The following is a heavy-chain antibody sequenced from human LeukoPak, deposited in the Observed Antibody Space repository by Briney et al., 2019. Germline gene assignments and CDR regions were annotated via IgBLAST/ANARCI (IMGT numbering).Heavy chain of an antibody. V-gene: IGHV3-53*01. CDR1: GFTVSSNS. D-gene: IGHD3-22*01. J-gene: IGHJ4*02. Sequence: PGGSLRLSCAASGFTVSSNSMSWVRQAPAQGLEWVSVIYSGGDTYYADSVKGRFTISRDNSKNTLYLQVNSLRAEDTAVYYCARDYDGFDYWGQGTLVTVSS. CDR2: IYSGGDT. CDR3: ARDYDGFDY.